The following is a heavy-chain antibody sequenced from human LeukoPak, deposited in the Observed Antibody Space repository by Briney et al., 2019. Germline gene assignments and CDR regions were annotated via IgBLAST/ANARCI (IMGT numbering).Heavy chain of an antibody. CDR1: GFTFSSYS. CDR2: IGISSGNT. D-gene: IGHD2-2*01. V-gene: IGHV3-48*01. Sequence: GGFLRISCAASGFTFSSYSMKWVRQALGKGLEWISYIGISSGNTKYADSVKGRFTISGDKAKNSVYLQMNSLRVEDTAVYYCARDTKYAFDNWGQGTLVTVSS. J-gene: IGHJ4*02. CDR3: ARDTKYAFDN.